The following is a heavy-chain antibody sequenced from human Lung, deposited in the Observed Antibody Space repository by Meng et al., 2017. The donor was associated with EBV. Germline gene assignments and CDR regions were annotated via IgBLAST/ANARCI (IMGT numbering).Heavy chain of an antibody. J-gene: IGHJ2*01. CDR1: GYIFPSYG. D-gene: IGHD6-13*01. V-gene: IGHV7-4-1*02. CDR2: INTNPGNP. Sequence: QVNCVQTGSEFKKPGASVKSSCKASGYIFPSYGISWVRQAPGQGLEWMGWINTNPGNPTYAQGFTGRFVFSLDTSVSTAYLQISSLKAEDTAVYYCARKQVDWYFDLWGRGTLVTGSS. CDR3: ARKQVDWYFDL.